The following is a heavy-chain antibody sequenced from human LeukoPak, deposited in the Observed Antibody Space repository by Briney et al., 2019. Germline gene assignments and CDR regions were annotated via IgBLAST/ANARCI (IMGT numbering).Heavy chain of an antibody. CDR3: ARTTVTTLRLDWFDP. CDR1: GGSFSGYY. J-gene: IGHJ5*02. V-gene: IGHV4-34*01. Sequence: SETLSLTCAVYGGSFSGYYWSWIRQPPGKGLEWIGEINHSGSTNYNPSLKSRVTISVDTSKNQFSLKLSSVTAADTAVYYCARTTVTTLRLDWFDPWGQGTPVTVSS. CDR2: INHSGST. D-gene: IGHD4-17*01.